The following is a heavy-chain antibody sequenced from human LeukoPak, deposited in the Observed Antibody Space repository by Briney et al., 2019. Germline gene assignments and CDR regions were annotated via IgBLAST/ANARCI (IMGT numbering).Heavy chain of an antibody. CDR2: ISRNDANI. V-gene: IGHV1-18*01. J-gene: IGHJ4*02. Sequence: ASVKVSCRASGYIFTNYGITWVRQAPGQGLEWMGWISRNDANIHYAQRLQGRATMTTDTSTATAYLELTNLRYDDTAVYYCARGTWFGEYGGDYWGQGTLVTVSS. CDR3: ARGTWFGEYGGDY. D-gene: IGHD3-10*01. CDR1: GYIFTNYG.